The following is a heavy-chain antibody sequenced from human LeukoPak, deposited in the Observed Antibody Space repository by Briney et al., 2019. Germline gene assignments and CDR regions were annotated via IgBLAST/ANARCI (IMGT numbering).Heavy chain of an antibody. CDR3: ARGEYYYDSSGSSYYMDV. J-gene: IGHJ6*03. V-gene: IGHV4-59*01. D-gene: IGHD3-22*01. CDR2: IYYSGST. CDR1: GGSFSSYY. Sequence: SETLSLTCAVYGGSFSSYYWSWIRQPPGKGLEWIGYIYYSGSTNYNPSLKSRVTISVDTSKNQFSLKLSSVTAADTAVYYCARGEYYYDSSGSSYYMDVWGKGTTVTISS.